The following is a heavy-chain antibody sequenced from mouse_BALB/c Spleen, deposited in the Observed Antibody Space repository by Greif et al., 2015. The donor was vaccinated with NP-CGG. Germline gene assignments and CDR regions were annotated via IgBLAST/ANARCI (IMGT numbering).Heavy chain of an antibody. J-gene: IGHJ2*01. D-gene: IGHD2-1*01. CDR1: GFTFSSYG. Sequence: EVMLVESGGGLVQPGGSLKLSCAASGFTFSSYGMSWVRQTPDKRLELVATINSNGGSTYYPDSVEGRFTISRDNAKNTLHLQMSSLKSEDTAMYYCARDGNYYWGQGTTLTVSS. CDR2: INSNGGST. V-gene: IGHV5-6-3*01. CDR3: ARDGNYY.